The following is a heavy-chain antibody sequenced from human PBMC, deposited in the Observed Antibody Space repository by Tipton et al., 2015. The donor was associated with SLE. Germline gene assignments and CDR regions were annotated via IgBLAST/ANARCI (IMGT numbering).Heavy chain of an antibody. J-gene: IGHJ6*03. D-gene: IGHD2-21*01. CDR1: GGSISSGDYF. V-gene: IGHV4-31*03. Sequence: TLSLTCTVSGGSISSGDYFWSWIRQHPGKGLEWIGYIFYTGSTYYNPSLKSRLTISVDTSKNEFSLALSFVTAADTAMYFCARERDCGSDCFGSYYYYMDVWGKGTTVIVSS. CDR3: ARERDCGSDCFGSYYYYMDV. CDR2: IFYTGST.